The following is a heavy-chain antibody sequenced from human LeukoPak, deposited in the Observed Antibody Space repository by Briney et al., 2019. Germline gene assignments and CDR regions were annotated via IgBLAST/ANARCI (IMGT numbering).Heavy chain of an antibody. CDR1: GYTFTDYY. Sequence: ASVKVSCKASGYTFTDYYMHWVRQAPGQGLEWMGWINTNTGNPTYAQSFTGRFVFSLDTSVSTAYLQISSLKAEDTAVYYRARDPPYYYDSSGYDYWGQGTLVTVSS. D-gene: IGHD3-22*01. CDR3: ARDPPYYYDSSGYDY. J-gene: IGHJ4*02. V-gene: IGHV7-4-1*02. CDR2: INTNTGNP.